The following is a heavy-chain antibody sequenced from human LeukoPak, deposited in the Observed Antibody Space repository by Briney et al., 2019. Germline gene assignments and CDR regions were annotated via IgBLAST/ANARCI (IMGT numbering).Heavy chain of an antibody. J-gene: IGHJ6*03. CDR2: IKQDGSEK. CDR1: GFTFSSYW. V-gene: IGHV3-7*01. Sequence: GGSLRLSCAASGFTFSSYWMSWVRQAPGKGLEWVANIKQDGSEKYYVDSVKGRFTISRDYAKNSLYLQMNSLRAEDTAVYYCARADRGYSGSYSGRFYFYMDVWGKGTTVTVSS. CDR3: ARADRGYSGSYSGRFYFYMDV. D-gene: IGHD5-12*01.